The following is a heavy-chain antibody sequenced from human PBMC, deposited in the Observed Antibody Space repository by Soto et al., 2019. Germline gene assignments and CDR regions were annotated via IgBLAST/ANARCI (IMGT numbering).Heavy chain of an antibody. CDR3: ARTXGXXXYXXDX. CDR2: ISYSGVST. Sequence: GSLRLSCAASGFTFSSYAMTWVRQAPGKGLEWVSAISYSGVSTYYADSVKGRFTISRDSSENTLSLQMDSLRVDDTAVYYCARTXGXXXYXXDXXGXGTLVTXXS. CDR1: GFTFSSYA. V-gene: IGHV3-23*01. J-gene: IGHJ4*02.